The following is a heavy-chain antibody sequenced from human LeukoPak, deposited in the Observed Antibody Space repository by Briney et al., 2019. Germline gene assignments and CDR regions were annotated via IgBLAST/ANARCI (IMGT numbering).Heavy chain of an antibody. V-gene: IGHV4-39*01. CDR1: GGSISGSSYY. J-gene: IGHJ4*02. CDR3: ARSLRGAAHHFDY. D-gene: IGHD6-6*01. CDR2: IYFTGNA. Sequence: SETLSLTCTVCGGSISGSSYYWGWIRQPPGKGLEWNGSIYFTGNAYYNPSLKSRVTISVDTSKNQFSLILRSVTAADTAVYYCARSLRGAAHHFDYWGQGTLVTVFS.